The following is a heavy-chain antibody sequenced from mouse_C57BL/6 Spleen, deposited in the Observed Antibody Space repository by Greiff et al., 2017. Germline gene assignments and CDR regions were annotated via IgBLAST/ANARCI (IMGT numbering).Heavy chain of an antibody. J-gene: IGHJ1*03. Sequence: EVQLVESGGDLVKPGGSLKLSCAASGFTFSSYGMSWVRQTPDKRLEWVATISSGGSYTYYPDSVKGRFTISRDNAKNTLYLQMSSLKSEDTAMYYCARLYYYGSSWGYFDVWGTGTTVTVSS. V-gene: IGHV5-6*01. CDR1: GFTFSSYG. CDR2: ISSGGSYT. D-gene: IGHD1-1*01. CDR3: ARLYYYGSSWGYFDV.